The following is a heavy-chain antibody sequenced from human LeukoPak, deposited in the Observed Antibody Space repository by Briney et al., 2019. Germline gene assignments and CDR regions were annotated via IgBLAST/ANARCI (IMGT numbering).Heavy chain of an antibody. V-gene: IGHV4-61*02. Sequence: SETLSLTCTVSGGSISSGSYYWSWIRQPAGKGLEWIGRIYTSGSTNYNPSLKSRVTISVDTSKNQFSLKLSSVTAADTAVYYCARGGDSKSYYDFWSGYSYYFDYWGQGTLVTVSS. CDR2: IYTSGST. J-gene: IGHJ4*02. D-gene: IGHD3-3*01. CDR1: GGSISSGSYY. CDR3: ARGGDSKSYYDFWSGYSYYFDY.